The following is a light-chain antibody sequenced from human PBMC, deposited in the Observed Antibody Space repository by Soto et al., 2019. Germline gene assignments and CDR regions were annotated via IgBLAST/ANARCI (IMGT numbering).Light chain of an antibody. CDR2: EVT. V-gene: IGLV2-23*02. Sequence: QSLLTDPACVSGSPGQSISICCSGTTSDVGIVSWYQHHPGKAPKLIIHEVTKRPSGVSDRFSGSKSGNSASLTISGLQAEDEADYFCCSFGGSGYVFGTGTKVT. J-gene: IGLJ1*01. CDR1: TSDVGI. CDR3: CSFGGSGYV.